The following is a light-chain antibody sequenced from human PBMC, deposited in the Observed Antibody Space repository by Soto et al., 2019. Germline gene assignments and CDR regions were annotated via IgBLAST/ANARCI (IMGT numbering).Light chain of an antibody. J-gene: IGKJ1*01. CDR3: QQRSVWPWT. V-gene: IGKV3-11*01. Sequence: EVVLAQPPATLSLSPGDRATLSYRASQSVNNYLAWYQQKPGQAPRPIIYDTSDRASGIPARFSGSGSGTDFTLTISSLEPEDVTVFYCQQRSVWPWTFGQGTKVDIK. CDR1: QSVNNY. CDR2: DTS.